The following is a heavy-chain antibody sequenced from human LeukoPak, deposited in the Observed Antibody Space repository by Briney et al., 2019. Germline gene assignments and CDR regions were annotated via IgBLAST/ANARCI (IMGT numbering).Heavy chain of an antibody. V-gene: IGHV1-8*01. J-gene: IGHJ5*02. Sequence: ASVKVSCKASGYTFTSYDINWVRQATGQGLEWMGWMNPNSGNTGYAQKFQGRVTMTRNTSISTAYMELSSLRSEDTAVYYCARGRQQLVRYNWFDPWGHGTLVTVSS. D-gene: IGHD6-13*01. CDR1: GYTFTSYD. CDR2: MNPNSGNT. CDR3: ARGRQQLVRYNWFDP.